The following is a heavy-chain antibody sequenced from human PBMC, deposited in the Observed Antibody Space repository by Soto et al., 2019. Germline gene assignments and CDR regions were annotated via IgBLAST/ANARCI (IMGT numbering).Heavy chain of an antibody. CDR1: GFTFSSYA. Sequence: GGSLRLCCAASGFTFSSYAMHWVRQAPGKGLEWVAVISYDGSNKYYADSVKGQFTISRDNSKNTLYLQMNSLRAEDTAVYYCASPGGCGYCYLSYYYYYGMDVWAQRTTVTVSS. CDR3: ASPGGCGYCYLSYYYYYGMDV. J-gene: IGHJ6*02. D-gene: IGHD2-21*02. CDR2: ISYDGSNK. V-gene: IGHV3-30-3*01.